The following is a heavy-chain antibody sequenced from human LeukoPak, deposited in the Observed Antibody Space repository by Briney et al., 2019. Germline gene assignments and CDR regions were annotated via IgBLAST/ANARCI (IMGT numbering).Heavy chain of an antibody. V-gene: IGHV4-38-2*01. D-gene: IGHD5-24*01. J-gene: IGHJ4*02. CDR2: IYDSGST. Sequence: SETLSLTCAVSGYSISSSLYCGWIRQPPGNGLEWIGIIYDSGSTYYNPSLRSRITISVDTPKNQFSLNLSSVTAADTAVYYCAIAEHGYNYYFDYWGQGSLVTVSS. CDR3: AIAEHGYNYYFDY. CDR1: GYSISSSLY.